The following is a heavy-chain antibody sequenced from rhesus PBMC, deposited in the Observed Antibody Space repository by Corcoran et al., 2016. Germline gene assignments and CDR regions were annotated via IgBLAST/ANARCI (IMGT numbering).Heavy chain of an antibody. J-gene: IGHJ3*01. D-gene: IGHD4-29*01. CDR1: GYPFTSSG. Sequence: QVQLVQSGAEVKQPGSSVKVSCKASGYPFTSSGINWVRQAHGQRLEWKGWINTDTGNPTYAQGFKERFTFSMDTSISTAYLQISSLKAEDTAVYYCARLSYGSNDAFDFWGQGLRVTVSS. CDR3: ARLSYGSNDAFDF. V-gene: IGHV7-114*01. CDR2: INTDTGNP.